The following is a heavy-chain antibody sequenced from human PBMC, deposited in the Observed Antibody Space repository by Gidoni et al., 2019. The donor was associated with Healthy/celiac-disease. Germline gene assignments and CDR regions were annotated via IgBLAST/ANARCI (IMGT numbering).Heavy chain of an antibody. CDR3: ARDEGALSGMLGGWFDP. J-gene: IGHJ5*02. Sequence: QVQLVQSVAEVNKPGASVKFSCKASVYTFTISAMHWVRQAPGQRLEWMGWINAGNGNTKYSQKFQGRVTITRDTSASTAYMELSSVRSEDTAVYYCARDEGALSGMLGGWFDPWGQETLVTVAS. V-gene: IGHV1-3*01. D-gene: IGHD2-8*01. CDR1: VYTFTISA. CDR2: INAGNGNT.